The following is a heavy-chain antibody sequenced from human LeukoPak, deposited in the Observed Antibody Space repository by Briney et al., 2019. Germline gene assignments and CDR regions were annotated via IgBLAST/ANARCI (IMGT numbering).Heavy chain of an antibody. J-gene: IGHJ3*02. CDR2: IWYDGSNK. CDR1: GFTFSNHG. Sequence: GGSLRLSCAASGFTFSNHGMHWVRQAPGKGLEWVAVIWYDGSNKYYADSVKGRFTISRDNSKNTLDLQMNSLRAEDAAVYYCAKILTGVSTGDAFDIWGQGTLVTVSS. CDR3: AKILTGVSTGDAFDI. V-gene: IGHV3-33*06. D-gene: IGHD5/OR15-5a*01.